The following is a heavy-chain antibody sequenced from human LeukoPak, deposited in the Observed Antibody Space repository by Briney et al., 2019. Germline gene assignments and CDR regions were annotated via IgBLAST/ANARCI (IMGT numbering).Heavy chain of an antibody. CDR3: AKMVREFYTISYYFDY. CDR2: ISGSGAGT. J-gene: IGHJ4*02. D-gene: IGHD2-8*01. CDR1: GFTFSSYA. Sequence: LPGGSLRLSCAVSGFTFSSYAMNWVRQAPGKGLEWVSGISGSGAGTYYADSVKGRFTISRDNSKNTLYLQMNSLRAEDTAVYYCAKMVREFYTISYYFDYWGQGTLVTVSS. V-gene: IGHV3-23*01.